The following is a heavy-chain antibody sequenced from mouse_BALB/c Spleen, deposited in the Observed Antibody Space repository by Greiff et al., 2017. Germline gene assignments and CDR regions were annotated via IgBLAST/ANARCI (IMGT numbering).Heavy chain of an antibody. J-gene: IGHJ4*01. Sequence: EVHLVESGGGLVQPGGSLRLSCATSGFTFTDYYMSWVRQPPGKALEWLGFIRNKANGYTTEYSASVKGRFTISRDNSQSILYLQMNTLRAEDSATYYCARGPWGAPYAMDYWGQGTSVTVSS. CDR3: ARGPWGAPYAMDY. CDR1: GFTFTDYY. D-gene: IGHD4-1*01. CDR2: IRNKANGYTT. V-gene: IGHV7-3*02.